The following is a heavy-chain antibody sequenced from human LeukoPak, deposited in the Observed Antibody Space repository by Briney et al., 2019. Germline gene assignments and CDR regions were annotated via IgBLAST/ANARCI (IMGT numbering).Heavy chain of an antibody. CDR1: GGSFSGYY. Sequence: SETLSLTCAVYGGSFSGYYWSWIRQPPGKGLEWIGEINHSGSTNYNPSLKSRVTISVDTSKNQFSLKLSSVTAADTAVYYCARGYSSSYWGQGTLVTVSS. V-gene: IGHV4-34*01. CDR2: INHSGST. J-gene: IGHJ4*02. D-gene: IGHD6-6*01. CDR3: ARGYSSSY.